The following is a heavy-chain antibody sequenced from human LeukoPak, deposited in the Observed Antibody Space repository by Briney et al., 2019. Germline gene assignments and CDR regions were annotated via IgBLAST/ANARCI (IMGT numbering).Heavy chain of an antibody. CDR3: ARQADMVRGVIGY. V-gene: IGHV5-51*01. CDR1: GYSFTSYW. CDR2: IYPGDSDT. D-gene: IGHD3-10*01. J-gene: IGHJ4*02. Sequence: GESLKISCKGSGYSFTSYWIGWVRQMPGKGLEWMGIIYPGDSDTRYSPSFQGQATISADKSISTAYLQWSSLKASDTAMYYCARQADMVRGVIGYWGQGTLVTVSS.